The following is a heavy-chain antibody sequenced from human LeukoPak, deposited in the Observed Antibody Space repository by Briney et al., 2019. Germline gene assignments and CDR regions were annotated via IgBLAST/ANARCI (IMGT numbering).Heavy chain of an antibody. CDR2: INPNSGGT. CDR1: GYTFTGYY. Sequence: GASVKVSCKASGYTFTGYYMHWVRQAPGQGLEWMGWINPNSGGTNYAQKFQGWVTMTRDTSISTAYMELSRLRSDDTAVYYCARDRAAAGRRFPTDWGQGTLVTVSS. J-gene: IGHJ4*02. V-gene: IGHV1-2*04. CDR3: ARDRAAAGRRFPTD. D-gene: IGHD6-13*01.